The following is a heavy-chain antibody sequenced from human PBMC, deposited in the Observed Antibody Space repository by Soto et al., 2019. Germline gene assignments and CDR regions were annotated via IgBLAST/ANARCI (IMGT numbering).Heavy chain of an antibody. V-gene: IGHV4-4*07. CDR1: GGSMSSYY. D-gene: IGHD3-3*01. J-gene: IGHJ5*02. Sequence: QVHLQQSGPGLVNPSETLSLTCTVSGGSMSSYYWTWIRQPAGKGLEWIGRAYSSGGTHYNRSLKSLVTISLDTSKNQFSLRLLSVTDADTAVYYCARGQRFSDWFDPWGQGTLVTVSS. CDR2: AYSSGGT. CDR3: ARGQRFSDWFDP.